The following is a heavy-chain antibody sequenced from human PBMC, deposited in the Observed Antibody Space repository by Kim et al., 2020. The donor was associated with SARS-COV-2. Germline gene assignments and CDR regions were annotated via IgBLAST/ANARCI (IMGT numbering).Heavy chain of an antibody. CDR3: AKVPWGVMIFLEADVIDI. CDR1: GFPFDTFV. D-gene: IGHD3-16*01. Sequence: GGSLRLSCAASGFPFDTFVMSWVRQAPGKGLEWVAGISNNGGNTYYADSVRGRFTISRDNSKNMLYVQMNSLGAEDAALYYCAKVPWGVMIFLEADVIDIWGQGTLVTVSS. J-gene: IGHJ3*02. V-gene: IGHV3-23*01. CDR2: ISNNGGNT.